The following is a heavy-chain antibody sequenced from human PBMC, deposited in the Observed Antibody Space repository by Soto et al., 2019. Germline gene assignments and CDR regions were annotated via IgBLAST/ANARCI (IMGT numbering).Heavy chain of an antibody. CDR3: ARDSVVDYYYYMDV. CDR2: ISSTSSTI. D-gene: IGHD3-22*01. V-gene: IGHV3-11*04. Sequence: WGSLLLSCRAAGFRLIDFCSSCILPAPGKGLEWVSYISSTSSTIYYADSVRGRFTISRDNAKNSLYLQMDSLRAEDTAVYYCARDSVVDYYYYMDVWGKGTAVTVSS. CDR1: GFRLIDFC. J-gene: IGHJ6*03.